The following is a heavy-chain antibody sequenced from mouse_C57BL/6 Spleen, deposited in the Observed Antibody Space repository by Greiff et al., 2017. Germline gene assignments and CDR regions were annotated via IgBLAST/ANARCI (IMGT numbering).Heavy chain of an antibody. V-gene: IGHV1-80*01. J-gene: IGHJ4*01. CDR2: IYPGDGDT. CDR1: GFAFSSYW. CDR3: ARSIGLARCAKDY. D-gene: IGHD2-14*01. Sequence: QVQLKQSGAELVKPGASVKISCTASGFAFSSYWMNWVKQRPGKGLEWIGQIYPGDGDTNYNGKFKGKATLTADKSSNTAYLQLSSLTSEDTAVYFCARSIGLARCAKDYWGQGTTVTVSS.